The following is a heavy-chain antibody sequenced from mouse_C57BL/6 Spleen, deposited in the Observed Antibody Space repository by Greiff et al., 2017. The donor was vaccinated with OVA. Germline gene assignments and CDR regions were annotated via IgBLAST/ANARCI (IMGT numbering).Heavy chain of an antibody. Sequence: EVHLVESGGGLVKPGGSLKLSCAASGFTFSDYGMHWVRQAPEKGLEWVAYISSGSSTIYYADTVKGRFTSSRDNAKNTLFLQMTSLRSEDTAMYYCARGELLIPFDYWGQGTTLTVSS. CDR2: ISSGSSTI. CDR3: ARGELLIPFDY. J-gene: IGHJ2*01. CDR1: GFTFSDYG. V-gene: IGHV5-17*01. D-gene: IGHD1-1*01.